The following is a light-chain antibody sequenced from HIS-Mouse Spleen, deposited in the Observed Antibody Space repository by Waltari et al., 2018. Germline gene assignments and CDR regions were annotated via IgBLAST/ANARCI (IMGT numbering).Light chain of an antibody. CDR1: ALPKQY. Sequence: SYELTQPPSVSVSPGQTARITCSGDALPKQYAYWYQQKPGQAPVLVIYKDSERPSGIPERFSGSRSGTNVTLTISGVQAEDEADYYCQSADSSGTYVFGTGTKVTVL. V-gene: IGLV3-25*03. J-gene: IGLJ1*01. CDR2: KDS. CDR3: QSADSSGTYV.